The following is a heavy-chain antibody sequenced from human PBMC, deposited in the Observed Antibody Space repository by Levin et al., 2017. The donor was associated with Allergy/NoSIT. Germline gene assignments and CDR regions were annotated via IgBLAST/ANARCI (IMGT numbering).Heavy chain of an antibody. CDR1: GYSFTSYW. D-gene: IGHD3-22*01. CDR2: IYPGDSDT. V-gene: IGHV5-51*01. CDR3: ARGGYYYDSSGYYPGYFDR. J-gene: IGHJ2*01. Sequence: RGESLKISCKGSGYSFTSYWIGWVRQMPGKGLEWMGIIYPGDSDTRYSPSFQGQVTISADKSISTAYLQWSSLKASDTAMYYCARGGYYYDSSGYYPGYFDRWGRGTLVTVSS.